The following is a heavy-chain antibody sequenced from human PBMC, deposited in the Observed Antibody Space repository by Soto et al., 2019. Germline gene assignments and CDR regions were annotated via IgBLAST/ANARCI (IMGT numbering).Heavy chain of an antibody. Sequence: PGGSLRLSCAAPGFTFSSFAMSWVRQAPGKGLEWVSAISAGGGTTHYADSVKGRFTISRDNSKNTLYLQMNRLRAEDTAVYFCAKDRSGYEIYYFGMDVWGQGTTVTVSS. V-gene: IGHV3-23*01. CDR1: GFTFSSFA. CDR3: AKDRSGYEIYYFGMDV. J-gene: IGHJ6*02. D-gene: IGHD5-12*01. CDR2: ISAGGGTT.